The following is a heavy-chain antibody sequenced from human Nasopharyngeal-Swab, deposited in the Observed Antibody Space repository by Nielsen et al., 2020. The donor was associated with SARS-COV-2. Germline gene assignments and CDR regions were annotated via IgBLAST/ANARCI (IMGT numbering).Heavy chain of an antibody. D-gene: IGHD6-6*01. CDR3: ARRGPYGSISSFDY. CDR2: IYPGDSES. CDR1: GYSFTTSW. Sequence: GESLKISCKGSGYSFTTSWIGWVRQMPEKGLEWMGGIYPGDSESRYSPFFQALVTISADKSISTAYLQWTSLKASDTAMYYCARRGPYGSISSFDYWGQGTLVTVSS. V-gene: IGHV5-51*01. J-gene: IGHJ4*02.